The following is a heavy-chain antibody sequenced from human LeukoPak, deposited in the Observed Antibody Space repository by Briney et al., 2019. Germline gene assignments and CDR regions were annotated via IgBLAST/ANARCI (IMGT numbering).Heavy chain of an antibody. CDR2: INPSGGST. V-gene: IGHV1-46*01. CDR3: ARDEGQDAFDI. CDR1: GYTFTSYY. J-gene: IGHJ3*02. Sequence: GATVKVSCKASGYTFTSYYMHWVRQAPGQGLEWMGIINPSGGSTSYAQKFQGRVTMTRDTSTSTVYMELSSLRSEDTAVYYCARDEGQDAFDIWGQGTMVTVSS.